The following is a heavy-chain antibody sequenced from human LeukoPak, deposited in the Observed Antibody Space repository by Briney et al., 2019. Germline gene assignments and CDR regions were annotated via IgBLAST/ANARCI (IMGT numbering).Heavy chain of an antibody. V-gene: IGHV3-15*01. CDR1: GFTFSNAW. Sequence: PGGSLRLSCAASGFTFSNAWMSWVRQAPGKGLEWVGRIKSRTDGGTTDYAAPVKGRFTISRDDSKNTLYLQMNSLKTEDTAVYYCTTDLYCSSTSCYNDYWGQGTLVTVSS. CDR2: IKSRTDGGTT. J-gene: IGHJ4*02. CDR3: TTDLYCSSTSCYNDY. D-gene: IGHD2-2*02.